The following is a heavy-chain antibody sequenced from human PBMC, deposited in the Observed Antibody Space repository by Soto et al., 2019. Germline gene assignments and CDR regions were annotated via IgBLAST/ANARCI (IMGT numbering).Heavy chain of an antibody. V-gene: IGHV3-30*03. Sequence: QVQLVESGGGVVQPGTSLRLSCAASGFSFSRYSMHWVRQAPGKGLEWLAVISYDGTSKYYGDSAKGRFTISRLNSNNLVYLQLNSLRAEDTAVYYCARDPYWGYIFDSWGQGTLVTLSS. J-gene: IGHJ4*02. CDR3: ARDPYWGYIFDS. CDR1: GFSFSRYS. CDR2: ISYDGTSK. D-gene: IGHD3-16*01.